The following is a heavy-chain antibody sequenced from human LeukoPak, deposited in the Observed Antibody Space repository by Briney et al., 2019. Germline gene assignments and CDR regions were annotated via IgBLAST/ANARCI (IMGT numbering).Heavy chain of an antibody. D-gene: IGHD6-19*01. Sequence: SETLSLTCTVSGGSINLYYWSWIRQPPGKGLEWIGNIYYSGRTNYNPSLKSRVTISVDTSKNQFSLKLSSVTAADTATYYCARETSLAGFASGLGFNYWGQGILVTVSS. J-gene: IGHJ4*02. CDR2: IYYSGRT. V-gene: IGHV4-59*01. CDR1: GGSINLYY. CDR3: ARETSLAGFASGLGFNY.